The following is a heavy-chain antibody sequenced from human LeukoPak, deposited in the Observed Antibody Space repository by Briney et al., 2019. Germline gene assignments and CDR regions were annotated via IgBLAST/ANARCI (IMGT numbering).Heavy chain of an antibody. CDR1: GFTFSSYE. CDR2: ISSSGSTI. D-gene: IGHD6-19*01. V-gene: IGHV3-48*03. Sequence: GGSLRLTCAASGFTFSSYEMNWVRQAPGKGLEWVSYISSSGSTIYYADSMKGRFTVSRDNSKNTLSLQMNSLGAEDTAVYYCAKQREQWLVFDYWGQGTLVIVSS. J-gene: IGHJ4*02. CDR3: AKQREQWLVFDY.